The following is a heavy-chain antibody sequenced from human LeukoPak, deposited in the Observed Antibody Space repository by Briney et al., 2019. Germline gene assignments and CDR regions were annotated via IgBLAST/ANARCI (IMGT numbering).Heavy chain of an antibody. Sequence: SETLSLTCTVSGGSISSGGYYWSWIRQHPGKGLEWIGYIYYSGSTYYNPSLKSRVTISVDTSKNQFSLKLSSVTAADTAVYYCARDRARDGYNYDYYGMDVWGQGTTVTVSS. D-gene: IGHD5-24*01. CDR3: ARDRARDGYNYDYYGMDV. CDR2: IYYSGST. V-gene: IGHV4-31*03. CDR1: GGSISSGGYY. J-gene: IGHJ6*02.